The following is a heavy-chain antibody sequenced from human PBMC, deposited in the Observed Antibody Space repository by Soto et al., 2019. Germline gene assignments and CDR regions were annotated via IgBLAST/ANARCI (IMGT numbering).Heavy chain of an antibody. Sequence: QVQLVETGGGVVQPGRSLRLSCAASGFTFSSDGMHWVRQAPGKGLEWVAVISYDGSNKYYADSVKGRFTISRDNSKNTLYLQMNSLRAEDTAVYYCAKHRRSTWSFDYWGMGTLVTVSS. J-gene: IGHJ4*02. CDR3: AKHRRSTWSFDY. V-gene: IGHV3-30*18. D-gene: IGHD6-13*01. CDR2: ISYDGSNK. CDR1: GFTFSSDG.